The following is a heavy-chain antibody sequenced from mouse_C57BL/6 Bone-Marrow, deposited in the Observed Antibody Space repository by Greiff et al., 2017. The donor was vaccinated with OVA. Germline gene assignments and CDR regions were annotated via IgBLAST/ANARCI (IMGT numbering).Heavy chain of an antibody. CDR1: GYTFTSYW. CDR3: ARDSSGYVDWYFDV. V-gene: IGHV1-61*01. CDR2: IYPSDSET. Sequence: VQLQQPGAELVRPGSSVKLSCKASGYTFTSYWMDWVKQRPGQGLEWIGNIYPSDSETHYNQKFKDKATLTVDKSSSTAYMQLSSLTSEDSAVYYCARDSSGYVDWYFDVWGTGTTVTVSS. J-gene: IGHJ1*03. D-gene: IGHD3-2*02.